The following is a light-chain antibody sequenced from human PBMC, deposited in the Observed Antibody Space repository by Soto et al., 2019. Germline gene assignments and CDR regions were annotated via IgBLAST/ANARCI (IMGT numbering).Light chain of an antibody. Sequence: IRMSQYPSTLSGSVGDRVTXXCLSSQTISSWLAWYQQKPGKAPKLLIYKASTLKSGVPSRFSGSGSGTEFTLTISSLQPDDFATYYCQHYTNRPSTFGQGTKLDIK. CDR2: KAS. J-gene: IGKJ1*01. V-gene: IGKV1-5*03. CDR3: QHYTNRPST. CDR1: QTISSW.